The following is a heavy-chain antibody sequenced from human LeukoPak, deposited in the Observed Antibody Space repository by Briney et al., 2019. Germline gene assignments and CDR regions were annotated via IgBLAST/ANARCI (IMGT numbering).Heavy chain of an antibody. Sequence: SQTLSLTCTVSVTSISRSGYYWSWIRQHPGKGLECIGFTYYSGSTHYNPSLESRVTISVDTSKNQLSLKLNSVTAADTAVYYCVGGSYSLEYWGQGALVTVSS. CDR2: TYYSGST. V-gene: IGHV4-31*03. CDR1: VTSISRSGYY. CDR3: VGGSYSLEY. J-gene: IGHJ4*02. D-gene: IGHD1-26*01.